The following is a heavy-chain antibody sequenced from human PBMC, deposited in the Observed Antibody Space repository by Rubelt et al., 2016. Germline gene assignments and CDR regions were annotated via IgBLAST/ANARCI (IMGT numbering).Heavy chain of an antibody. V-gene: IGHV3-33*06. CDR3: AKERGVAAAGTVIFEH. CDR2: IWQDGTDK. J-gene: IGHJ4*02. Sequence: GKGLEWVAVIWQDGTDKYYADTVKGRFTISRDNSQNTLYLQMNILSAEDTAMYYCAKERGVAAAGTVIFEHWGQGTLVTVSS. D-gene: IGHD6-13*01.